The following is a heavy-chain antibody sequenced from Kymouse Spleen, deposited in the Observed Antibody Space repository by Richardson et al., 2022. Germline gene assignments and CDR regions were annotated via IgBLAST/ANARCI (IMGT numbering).Heavy chain of an antibody. CDR3: ARDQGYYYGSGSPYWYFDL. J-gene: IGHJ2*01. CDR1: GFTFSSYS. Sequence: EVQLVESGGGLVKPGGSLRLSCAASGFTFSSYSMNWVRQAPGKGLEWVSSISSSSSYIYYADSVKGRFTISRDNAKNSLYLQMNSLRAEDTAVYYCARDQGYYYGSGSPYWYFDLWGRGTLVTVSS. CDR2: ISSSSSYI. D-gene: IGHD3-10*01. V-gene: IGHV3-21*03.